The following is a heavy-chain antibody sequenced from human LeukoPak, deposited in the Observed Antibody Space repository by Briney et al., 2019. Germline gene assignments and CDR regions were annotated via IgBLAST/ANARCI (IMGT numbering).Heavy chain of an antibody. D-gene: IGHD3-10*01. V-gene: IGHV1-24*01. Sequence: GASVKVSCKVSGYTLIELSMHWVRQAPGKGLEWMGGFDPEDGETIYAQKFQGRVTMTEDTSTDTAYMELSSLRSEDTAVYYCATTLSMVRGVIITSGNFDYWGQGTLVTVSS. J-gene: IGHJ4*02. CDR1: GYTLIELS. CDR3: ATTLSMVRGVIITSGNFDY. CDR2: FDPEDGET.